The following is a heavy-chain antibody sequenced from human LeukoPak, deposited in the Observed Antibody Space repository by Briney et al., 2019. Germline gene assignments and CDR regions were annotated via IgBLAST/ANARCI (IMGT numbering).Heavy chain of an antibody. CDR2: INHSGST. D-gene: IGHD3-3*01. J-gene: IGHJ4*02. CDR3: ARGPNDFWSGWPYYFDY. Sequence: KPSETLSLTCAVYGGSFSGYYWSWIRQPPGKGLEWIGEINHSGSTNYNPSLKSRVTISVDTSKNQFSLKLSSVTAADTAVYYCARGPNDFWSGWPYYFDYWGQGTLVTVSS. CDR1: GGSFSGYY. V-gene: IGHV4-34*01.